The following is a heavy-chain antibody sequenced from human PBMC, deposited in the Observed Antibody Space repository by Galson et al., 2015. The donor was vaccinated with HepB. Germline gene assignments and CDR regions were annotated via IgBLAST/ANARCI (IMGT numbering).Heavy chain of an antibody. J-gene: IGHJ4*02. Sequence: SETLSLTCAVYGGSFSGYYWSWIRQPPGKGLEWIGEINHSGSTNYNPSLKSRVTISVDKSKNQFSLKLSSVTAADTAVYYCASFGRAGSWQYYFDYWGQGTLVTVSS. CDR1: GGSFSGYY. D-gene: IGHD6-19*01. CDR3: ASFGRAGSWQYYFDY. CDR2: INHSGST. V-gene: IGHV4-34*01.